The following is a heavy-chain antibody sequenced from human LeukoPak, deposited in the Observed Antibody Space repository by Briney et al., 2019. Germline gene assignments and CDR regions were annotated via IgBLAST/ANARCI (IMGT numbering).Heavy chain of an antibody. V-gene: IGHV3-23*01. D-gene: IGHD3-10*01. CDR3: AKDVGFGSGSYYHFDY. J-gene: IGHJ4*02. CDR2: ISFSGDNT. CDR1: GFTFRDSA. Sequence: GGSLRLSCAASGFTFRDSAMSWVRQAPGKGLEWVSLISFSGDNTYYTDSVKGRFTISRDKSKNTLYLQMNSLRTEDTATYYCAKDVGFGSGSYYHFDYWGQGTLVTVSS.